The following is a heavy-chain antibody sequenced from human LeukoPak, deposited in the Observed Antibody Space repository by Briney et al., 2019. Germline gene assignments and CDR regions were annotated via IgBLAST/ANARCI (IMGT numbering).Heavy chain of an antibody. Sequence: GESLKISCKGAGYSFTTYWISWVRQIPGKGLEWMGIIYPGDSDTRYSPSFQGQVTISADKSISTAYLQWSSLKASDTAMYYCARLDYYDSSGYPDYWGQGTLVTVSS. CDR2: IYPGDSDT. J-gene: IGHJ4*02. CDR1: GYSFTTYW. D-gene: IGHD3-22*01. V-gene: IGHV5-51*01. CDR3: ARLDYYDSSGYPDY.